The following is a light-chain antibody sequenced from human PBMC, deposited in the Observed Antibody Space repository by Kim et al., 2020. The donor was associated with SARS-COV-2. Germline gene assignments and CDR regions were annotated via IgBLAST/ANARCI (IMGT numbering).Light chain of an antibody. Sequence: SYELTQPPSVSVSPGQTASITCSGDKWGDKYACWYQQKPGQSPVLVIYQDSKRPSGIPERFSGSNSGNTATLTISGTQAMDEADYYCQAWDSSTYGVFGG. CDR3: QAWDSSTYGV. CDR1: KWGDKY. CDR2: QDS. V-gene: IGLV3-1*01. J-gene: IGLJ2*01.